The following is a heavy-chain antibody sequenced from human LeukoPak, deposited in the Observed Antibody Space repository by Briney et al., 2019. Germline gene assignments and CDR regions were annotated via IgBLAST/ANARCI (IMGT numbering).Heavy chain of an antibody. V-gene: IGHV3-7*01. CDR3: ARVVPPLYYFDY. J-gene: IGHJ4*02. CDR2: IKQDGSEK. Sequence: GGSLRLSCAASGFTFSSSWMSWVPQAPGKGLEGVANIKQDGSEKYCVDSVKGRFTISRDNAKNSLYLQMNSLRAEDTAVYFCARVVPPLYYFDYWGQGTLVTVSS. D-gene: IGHD3-10*01. CDR1: GFTFSSSW.